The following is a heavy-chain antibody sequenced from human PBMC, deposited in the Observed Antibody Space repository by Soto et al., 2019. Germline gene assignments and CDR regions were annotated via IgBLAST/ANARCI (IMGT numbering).Heavy chain of an antibody. CDR2: ISSSSSTI. Sequence: WGPMRLSCAASGFTFSSYSMNWVRQAPGKGLEWVSYISSSSSTIYYADSVKGRFTISRDNAKNSLYLQMNSLRAEDTAVYYCARDMVRGMDVWGQGTTVTVSS. CDR1: GFTFSSYS. J-gene: IGHJ6*02. V-gene: IGHV3-48*01. CDR3: ARDMVRGMDV. D-gene: IGHD3-10*01.